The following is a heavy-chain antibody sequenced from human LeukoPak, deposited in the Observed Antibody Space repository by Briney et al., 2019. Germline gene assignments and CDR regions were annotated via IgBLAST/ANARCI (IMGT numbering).Heavy chain of an antibody. CDR2: INPNSGGT. CDR1: GYTFTSYD. D-gene: IGHD3-9*01. CDR3: ARGVGGNARWRNFDWSKKIPMRDYFDY. Sequence: ASVKVSCKASGYTFTSYDINWVRQAPGQGLEWMGWINPNSGGTNYAQKFQGRVTMTRDTSITTAYMDLSRLRSDDTAVYYCARGVGGNARWRNFDWSKKIPMRDYFDYWGQGTLVTVSS. V-gene: IGHV1-2*02. J-gene: IGHJ4*02.